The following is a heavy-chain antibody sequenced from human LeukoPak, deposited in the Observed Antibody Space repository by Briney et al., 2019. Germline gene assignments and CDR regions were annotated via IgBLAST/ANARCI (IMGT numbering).Heavy chain of an antibody. D-gene: IGHD3-22*01. J-gene: IGHJ4*02. V-gene: IGHV1-2*02. CDR3: ARVRYDSSGYYSLFDY. CDR1: GYTFTGYY. CDR2: INPNSGGT. Sequence: ASVKVSCKASGYTFTGYYMHWVRQAPGQGLEWMGWINPNSGGTNYAQKFQGRVTMTRDTSISTAYMELSRLRSDDTAVYYCARVRYDSSGYYSLFDYWGQGTLVTVSS.